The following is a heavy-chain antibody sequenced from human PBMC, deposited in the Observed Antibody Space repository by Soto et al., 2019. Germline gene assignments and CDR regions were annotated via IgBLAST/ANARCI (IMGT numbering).Heavy chain of an antibody. J-gene: IGHJ5*02. V-gene: IGHV3-23*01. CDR3: AKDKLGSSWYSWFDP. D-gene: IGHD6-13*01. CDR2: ISGSGGST. Sequence: PGGSLRLSCAASGFTFSSYAMSGVRQAPGKGLEWVSAISGSGGSTYYADSVKGRFTISRDNSKNTLYLQMNSLRAEDTAVYYCAKDKLGSSWYSWFDPWGQGTLVTVSS. CDR1: GFTFSSYA.